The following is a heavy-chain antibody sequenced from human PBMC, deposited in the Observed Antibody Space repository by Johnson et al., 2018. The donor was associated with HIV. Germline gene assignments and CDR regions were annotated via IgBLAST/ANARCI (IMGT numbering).Heavy chain of an antibody. CDR2: ISSSGSTI. V-gene: IGHV3-11*04. CDR1: GFSFSDYY. CDR3: ARDRSGYYYDSSGMDAFDI. D-gene: IGHD3-22*01. J-gene: IGHJ3*02. Sequence: QVQLVESGGGLVKPGGSLRLSCAASGFSFSDYYMNWIRQAPGKGLELVSKISSSGSTIYYADSVKGRFTISRDNAKNSLYLQMNSLRAEDTAVYYCARDRSGYYYDSSGMDAFDIWGQGTMVTVSS.